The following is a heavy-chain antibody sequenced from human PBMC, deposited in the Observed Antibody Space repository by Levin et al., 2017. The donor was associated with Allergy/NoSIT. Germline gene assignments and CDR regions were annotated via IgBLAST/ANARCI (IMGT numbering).Heavy chain of an antibody. CDR1: GFTVSSNY. CDR2: IYSGGST. CDR3: ARLSQEQKMTTVVTGELWYFDL. Sequence: PSETLSLTCAASGFTVSSNYMSWVRQAPGKGLEWVSVIYSGGSTYYADSVKGRFTISRDNSKNTLYLQMNSLRAEDTAVYYCARLSQEQKMTTVVTGELWYFDLWGRGTLVTVSS. D-gene: IGHD4-23*01. V-gene: IGHV3-53*01. J-gene: IGHJ2*01.